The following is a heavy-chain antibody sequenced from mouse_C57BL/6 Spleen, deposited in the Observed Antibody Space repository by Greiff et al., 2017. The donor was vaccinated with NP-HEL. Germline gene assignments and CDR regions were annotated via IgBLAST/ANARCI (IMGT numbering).Heavy chain of an antibody. J-gene: IGHJ2*01. D-gene: IGHD3-2*02. CDR2: IYPSDSET. CDR3: ARTYSSGYVLDY. V-gene: IGHV1-61*01. Sequence: QVQLQQPGAELVRPGSSVKLSCKASGYTFTSYWMAWVKQRPGQGLEWIGNIYPSDSETHYNQKFKDKATLTVDKSSSTAYMQLSSLTSEDSAVYYCARTYSSGYVLDYWGQGTTLTVSS. CDR1: GYTFTSYW.